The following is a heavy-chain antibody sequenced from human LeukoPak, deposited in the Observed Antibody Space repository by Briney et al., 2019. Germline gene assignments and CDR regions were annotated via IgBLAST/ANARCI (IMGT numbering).Heavy chain of an antibody. J-gene: IGHJ6*02. CDR3: AKRVVMGRFGEGYGMDV. Sequence: TGGSLRLSCAASGFTFSSYGMHWVRQAPGKGLEWVAVISYDGSNKYYADSVKGRFTISRDNSKNTLYLQMNSLRAEDTAVYYRAKRVVMGRFGEGYGMDVWGQGTTVTVSS. CDR2: ISYDGSNK. V-gene: IGHV3-30*18. CDR1: GFTFSSYG. D-gene: IGHD3-10*01.